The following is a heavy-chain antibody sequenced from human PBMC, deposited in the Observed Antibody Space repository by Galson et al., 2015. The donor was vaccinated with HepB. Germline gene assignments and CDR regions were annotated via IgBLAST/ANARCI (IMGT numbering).Heavy chain of an antibody. J-gene: IGHJ6*02. Sequence: SLRLSCAASGFTFSIYGMNWVRQAPGKGLEWVSYISSDSSYIYYADSVKGRFTISRDNAKNSLYLQMNSLRGEDTAVYYCAREWYSSSLGINYGLDVWGQGTTVTVSS. V-gene: IGHV3-21*01. CDR1: GFTFSIYG. D-gene: IGHD6-13*01. CDR3: AREWYSSSLGINYGLDV. CDR2: ISSDSSYI.